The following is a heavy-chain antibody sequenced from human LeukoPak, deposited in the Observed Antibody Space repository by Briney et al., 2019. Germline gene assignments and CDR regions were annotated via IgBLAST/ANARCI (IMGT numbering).Heavy chain of an antibody. D-gene: IGHD3-3*01. V-gene: IGHV1-18*01. Sequence: ASVKVSCKASGYTFTSYGISWVRQAPGQGLEWMGWISAYNGNTNYAQKLQGRVTMTTDTSTSTAYMELRSLRSDDTAVYYCARVVLRFLEWLLFGWLDPWGQGTLVTVSS. CDR2: ISAYNGNT. CDR1: GYTFTSYG. J-gene: IGHJ5*02. CDR3: ARVVLRFLEWLLFGWLDP.